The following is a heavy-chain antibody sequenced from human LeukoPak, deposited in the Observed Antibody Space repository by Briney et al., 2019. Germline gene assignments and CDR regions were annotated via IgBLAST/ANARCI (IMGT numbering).Heavy chain of an antibody. V-gene: IGHV1-69*13. CDR2: IIPIFGTA. CDR1: GGTFSSYA. D-gene: IGHD5-18*01. J-gene: IGHJ4*02. CDR3: ARSLGYSYGYYDY. Sequence: ASVKVSCKASGGTFSSYAIGWVRQAPGQGLEWMGGIIPIFGTANYAQKFQGRVTITADESTSTAYMELSSLRSEDTAVYYCARSLGYSYGYYDYWGQGTLVTVSS.